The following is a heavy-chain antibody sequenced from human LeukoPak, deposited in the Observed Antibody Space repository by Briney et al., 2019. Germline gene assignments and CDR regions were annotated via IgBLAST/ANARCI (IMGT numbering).Heavy chain of an antibody. CDR2: INPNSGGT. CDR3: ARETGVVVIGGIDY. J-gene: IGHJ4*02. CDR1: GYTFTGYY. D-gene: IGHD3-22*01. V-gene: IGHV1-2*02. Sequence: ASVKVSCKASGYTFTGYYMHWVRQAPGQGLEWMRWINPNSGGTNYAQKFQGRVTMTRDTSISTAYMDLSRLRSDDTAVYYCARETGVVVIGGIDYWGQGTLVTVSS.